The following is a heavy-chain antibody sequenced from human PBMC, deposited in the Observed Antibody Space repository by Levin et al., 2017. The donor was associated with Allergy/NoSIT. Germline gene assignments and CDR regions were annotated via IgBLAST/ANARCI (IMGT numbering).Heavy chain of an antibody. CDR3: ASYPRRDIVVVPAAPVHYGMDV. V-gene: IGHV3-23*01. CDR2: ISGSGGST. D-gene: IGHD2-2*01. Sequence: GGSLRLSCAASGFTFSSYAMSWVRQAPGKGLEWVSAISGSGGSTYYADSVKGRFTISRDNSKNTLYLQMNSLRAEDTAVYYCASYPRRDIVVVPAAPVHYGMDVWGQGTTVTVSS. J-gene: IGHJ6*02. CDR1: GFTFSSYA.